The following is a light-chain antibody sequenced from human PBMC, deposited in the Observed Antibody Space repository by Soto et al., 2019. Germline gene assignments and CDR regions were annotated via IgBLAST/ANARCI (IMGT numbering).Light chain of an antibody. CDR1: QSISSY. CDR3: QQSYSTPWT. J-gene: IGKJ1*01. Sequence: DIQMTQSPSSLYASIGDRVTITCRASQSISSYLNWYQQKPGKAPKPLIYAASSLQSGVPSRFSGSGSGTDFTLTISSLQPEDFATYYCQQSYSTPWTFGQGTKVDFK. V-gene: IGKV1-39*01. CDR2: AAS.